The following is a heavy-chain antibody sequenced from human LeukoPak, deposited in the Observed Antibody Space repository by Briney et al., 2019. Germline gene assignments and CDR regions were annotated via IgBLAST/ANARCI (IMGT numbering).Heavy chain of an antibody. CDR1: GFTFSRYG. V-gene: IGHV3-30*04. J-gene: IGHJ6*02. D-gene: IGHD3-22*01. Sequence: PGGSLRLSCAAAGFTFSRYGIHWVRQAPGKWLEWVALISSNGKNKDYADSVKGRFTISRDNSENTLYLQMNSLRAEDTAVYYCARPMYYYDSSGSLAVWGQGTTVTVTS. CDR2: ISSNGKNK. CDR3: ARPMYYYDSSGSLAV.